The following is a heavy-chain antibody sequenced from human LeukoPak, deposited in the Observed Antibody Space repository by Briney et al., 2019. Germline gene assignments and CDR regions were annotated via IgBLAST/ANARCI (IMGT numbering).Heavy chain of an antibody. CDR3: AKDRSSGSGSYYRYYYYGMDV. J-gene: IGHJ6*02. CDR1: GFTFSSYG. Sequence: GRSLRLSCAASGFTFSSYGMHWVRQAPCKGLEWVAVISYDGSNKYYADSVKGRFTISRDNSKNTLYLQMNSLRAEDTAVYYCAKDRSSGSGSYYRYYYYGMDVWGQGTTVTVSS. D-gene: IGHD3-10*01. V-gene: IGHV3-30*18. CDR2: ISYDGSNK.